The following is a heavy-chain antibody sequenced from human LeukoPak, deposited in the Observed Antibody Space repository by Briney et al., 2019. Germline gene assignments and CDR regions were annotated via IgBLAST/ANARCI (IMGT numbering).Heavy chain of an antibody. CDR3: ARVLYSSSWYGNAFDI. D-gene: IGHD6-13*01. Sequence: SGTLSLTCAVSGGSISSSNWWSWVRQPPGKGLEWIGEIYHSGSTNYNPSLKSRVTISVDTSKNQFSLKLSSVTAADTAVYYCARVLYSSSWYGNAFDIWGQGTMVTVSS. CDR2: IYHSGST. CDR1: GGSISSSNW. V-gene: IGHV4-4*02. J-gene: IGHJ3*02.